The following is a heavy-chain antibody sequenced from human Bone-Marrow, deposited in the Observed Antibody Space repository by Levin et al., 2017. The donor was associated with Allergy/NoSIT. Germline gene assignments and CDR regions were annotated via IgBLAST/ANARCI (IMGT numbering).Heavy chain of an antibody. D-gene: IGHD6-19*01. CDR1: GFTFSSYR. Sequence: SCAASGFTFSSYRMNWVRQAPGKGLEWVSYISSSSSTIYYADSVKGRFTISRDNAKNSLYLQMNSLRAEDTAVYYCARCGRQWLVEDYYGMDVWGQGTTVTVSS. CDR3: ARCGRQWLVEDYYGMDV. CDR2: ISSSSSTI. V-gene: IGHV3-48*04. J-gene: IGHJ6*02.